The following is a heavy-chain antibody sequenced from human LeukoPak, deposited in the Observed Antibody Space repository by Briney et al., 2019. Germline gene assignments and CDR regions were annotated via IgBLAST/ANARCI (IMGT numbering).Heavy chain of an antibody. J-gene: IGHJ4*02. V-gene: IGHV3-30*18. CDR3: AKDLCGGDCYSHY. Sequence: GGSLRLSCAASGFTFSSYGMHWVRQAPGKGLEWVAVISYDGSNKYYADSVKGRFTISRDNSKNTLYLQMNSLRAEDTAVYYCAKDLCGGDCYSHYWGQGTLVTVSS. CDR1: GFTFSSYG. D-gene: IGHD2-21*02. CDR2: ISYDGSNK.